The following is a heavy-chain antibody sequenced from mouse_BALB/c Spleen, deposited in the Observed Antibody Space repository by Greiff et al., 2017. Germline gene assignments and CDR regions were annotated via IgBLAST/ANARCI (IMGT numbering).Heavy chain of an antibody. CDR2: IYTGDGDT. Sequence: VQLQQSGAELVRPGSSVKISCTASGYAFSSYWMNWVKQRPGQGLEWIGQIYTGDGDTNYNGKFKGKATMTADNTSSTAYMQLSSLTSEDSAVYYCVRKVGYFDYWGQGTTLTVSS. V-gene: IGHV1-80*01. CDR3: VRKVGYFDY. CDR1: GYAFSSYW. J-gene: IGHJ2*01. D-gene: IGHD1-1*01.